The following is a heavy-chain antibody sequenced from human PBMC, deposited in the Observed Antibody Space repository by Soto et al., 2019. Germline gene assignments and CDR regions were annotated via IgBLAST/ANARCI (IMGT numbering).Heavy chain of an antibody. Sequence: VGSLRLSCAASGFTFSSYEMNWVRQAPGKGLEWVSYISSSGSTIYYAGSVKGRFTISRDNSKNTLYLQMNSLRAEDTAIYYCAKAREVTLVRISLAQWGQGTLVTVSS. V-gene: IGHV3-48*03. D-gene: IGHD3-10*01. CDR1: GFTFSSYE. J-gene: IGHJ4*02. CDR3: AKAREVTLVRISLAQ. CDR2: ISSSGSTI.